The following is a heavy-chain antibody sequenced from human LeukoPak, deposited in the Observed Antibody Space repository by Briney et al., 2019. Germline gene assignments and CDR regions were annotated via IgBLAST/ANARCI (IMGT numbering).Heavy chain of an antibody. CDR3: ARRIPYYDFWSGYFEAFDI. D-gene: IGHD3-3*01. J-gene: IGHJ3*02. CDR1: GYSISIGYY. CDR2: IYHSGST. V-gene: IGHV4-38-2*01. Sequence: SETLSLTCAVSGYSISIGYYWGWIRQPPGKGLEWIGSIYHSGSTYYNPSLKSRVTLSMDTSKNQFSLKLSSATAADTAAYYCARRIPYYDFWSGYFEAFDIWGQGTMVTVSS.